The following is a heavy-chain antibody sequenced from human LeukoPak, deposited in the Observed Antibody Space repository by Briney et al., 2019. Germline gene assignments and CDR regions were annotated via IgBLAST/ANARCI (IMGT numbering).Heavy chain of an antibody. Sequence: QSGGSLRLSCAASGFTFSSYAMSWVRQAPGEGLEWVAGISSGDRTFHAESVKGRFTISRDKSKDTLYLQMNSLRAEDTAVYYCAKDATASPYFHWFDNWGQGTQVIVSS. J-gene: IGHJ4*02. D-gene: IGHD3-9*01. CDR2: ISSGDRT. CDR3: AKDATASPYFHWFDN. CDR1: GFTFSSYA. V-gene: IGHV3-23*01.